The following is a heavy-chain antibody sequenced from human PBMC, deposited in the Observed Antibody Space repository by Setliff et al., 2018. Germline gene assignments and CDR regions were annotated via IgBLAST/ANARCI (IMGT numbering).Heavy chain of an antibody. CDR2: FYHSGSM. D-gene: IGHD3-10*01. V-gene: IGHV4-4*09. Sequence: PSETLSLTCTFSGGSISSSYWSWIRQPPGKGLEWIGYFYHSGSMNYNPSLKGRVTMSVDTSNNQLSLKLTSVSAADTAVYYCARAYYYGSGNSHKYYMDVWGKGTAVTVSS. J-gene: IGHJ6*03. CDR1: GGSISSSY. CDR3: ARAYYYGSGNSHKYYMDV.